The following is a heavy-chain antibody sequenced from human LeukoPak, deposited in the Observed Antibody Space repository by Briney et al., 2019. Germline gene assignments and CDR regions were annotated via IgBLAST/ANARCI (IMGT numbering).Heavy chain of an antibody. Sequence: PGGSLRLSCAASGFTFSSYAMGCVRQAPGKGLEWVSLITGSGGSTFYAASVKGRFTISRDNSKNTLYLQMNSLRAEDTAVYYCAKDLAGSGSYSFDYWGQGTLVTVSS. J-gene: IGHJ4*02. CDR3: AKDLAGSGSYSFDY. V-gene: IGHV3-23*01. D-gene: IGHD1-26*01. CDR1: GFTFSSYA. CDR2: ITGSGGST.